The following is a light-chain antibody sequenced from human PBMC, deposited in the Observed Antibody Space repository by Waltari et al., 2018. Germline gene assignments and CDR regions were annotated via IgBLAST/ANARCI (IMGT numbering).Light chain of an antibody. CDR1: QSLTKRY. V-gene: IGKV3-20*01. CDR3: QQYGSSVLYT. Sequence: EVVLTQSPDTLSLSPGERATLSCRASQSLTKRYLAWYQQKPGRAPRLLIYGASSRAAVIPDRFSGSGSGTDFTLTISRLEPEDFAVYYCQQYGSSVLYTFGQGTKLEIK. J-gene: IGKJ2*01. CDR2: GAS.